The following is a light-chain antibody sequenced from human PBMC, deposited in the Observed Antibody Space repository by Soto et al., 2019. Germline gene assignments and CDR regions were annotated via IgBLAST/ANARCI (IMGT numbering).Light chain of an antibody. CDR3: QQYNNWPPYT. CDR1: QSVSSN. Sequence: EIVMTQSPATLSVSPGERATLSCRASQSVSSNLAWYQQKPGQAPRLLIYGASTRATGIPSSISGSGSGTEFNLNISGLQSEDFAVYYCQQYNNWPPYTFGQGTKLEIK. CDR2: GAS. J-gene: IGKJ2*01. V-gene: IGKV3-15*01.